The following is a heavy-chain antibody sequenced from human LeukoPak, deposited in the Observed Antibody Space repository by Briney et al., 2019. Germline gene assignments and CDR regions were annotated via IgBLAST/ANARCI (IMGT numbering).Heavy chain of an antibody. V-gene: IGHV3-7*01. CDR1: GLSFSSYW. Sequence: GGSLRLSCAASGLSFSSYWMCWVRQAPGKGLEWVANIKEDGSEKYYVDSVKGRFTISRDNAKNSLYLQMNSLRAEDTAVYYCARDPTYYYGSGSYPRYFQHWGQGTLVTVSS. CDR2: IKEDGSEK. D-gene: IGHD3-10*01. CDR3: ARDPTYYYGSGSYPRYFQH. J-gene: IGHJ1*01.